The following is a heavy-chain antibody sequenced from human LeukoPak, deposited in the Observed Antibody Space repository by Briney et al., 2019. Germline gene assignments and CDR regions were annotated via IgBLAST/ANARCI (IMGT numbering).Heavy chain of an antibody. CDR3: ARVGVYSEGYYYYYYMDV. Sequence: PSETLSLTCTVSGGSMSSYYRSWIRQPPGKGLEWIGYIYYSGTTNYNPSLKSRVTISVDTSKKQFSLNLSSVTAADTAVYYCARVGVYSEGYYYYYYMDVWDKGTTVTVSS. V-gene: IGHV4-59*01. CDR2: IYYSGTT. D-gene: IGHD1-26*01. CDR1: GGSMSSYY. J-gene: IGHJ6*03.